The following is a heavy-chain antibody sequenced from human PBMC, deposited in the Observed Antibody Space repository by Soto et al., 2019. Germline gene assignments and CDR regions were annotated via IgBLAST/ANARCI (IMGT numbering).Heavy chain of an antibody. Sequence: EVQLLESGGGLVQPGGSLRLSCAASGFTFSSYAMSWVRQAPGKGLEWVSAISGSGGSTYYADSVKGRFTISRDNAKNTLDRQMNSLRAEDTAVYYCAKGRGYCSSTSCYVGSDYWGQGTLVTVSS. D-gene: IGHD2-2*01. J-gene: IGHJ4*02. CDR1: GFTFSSYA. V-gene: IGHV3-23*01. CDR3: AKGRGYCSSTSCYVGSDY. CDR2: ISGSGGST.